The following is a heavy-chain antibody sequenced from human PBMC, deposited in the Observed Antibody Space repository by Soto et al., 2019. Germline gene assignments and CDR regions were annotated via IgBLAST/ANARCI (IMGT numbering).Heavy chain of an antibody. CDR3: ARDYSSYGPFDY. J-gene: IGHJ4*02. D-gene: IGHD5-18*01. CDR2: ISSSSSTI. CDR1: GFTFRDYA. Sequence: LRLSCIRSGFTFRDYAMNWVRQAPGKGLEWVSAISSSSSTIYYADSVKGRFTISRDNAKNSLYLQMNSLRAEDTAVYYCARDYSSYGPFDYWGQGTLVTVSS. V-gene: IGHV3-48*01.